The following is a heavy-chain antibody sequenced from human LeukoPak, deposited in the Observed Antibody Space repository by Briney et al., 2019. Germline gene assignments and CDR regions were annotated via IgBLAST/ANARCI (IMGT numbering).Heavy chain of an antibody. V-gene: IGHV1-8*02. Sequence: GASVKVSCKASGYTFTGYYMHWVRQATGQGLEWMGWMNPNSGNTGYAQKFQGRVTMTRNTSISTAYMELSSLRSEDTAVYYCARGRGRGNYVWGSYPSYWGQGTLVTVSS. J-gene: IGHJ4*02. CDR3: ARGRGRGNYVWGSYPSY. CDR1: GYTFTGYY. CDR2: MNPNSGNT. D-gene: IGHD3-16*02.